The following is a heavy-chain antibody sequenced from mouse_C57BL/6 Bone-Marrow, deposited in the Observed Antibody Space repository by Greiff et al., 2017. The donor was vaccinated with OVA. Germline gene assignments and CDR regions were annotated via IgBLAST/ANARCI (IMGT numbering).Heavy chain of an antibody. CDR2: ISNGGGST. V-gene: IGHV5-12*01. CDR3: ASNFITTVVAAVDY. CDR1: GFTFSDYY. J-gene: IGHJ4*01. Sequence: DVKLVESGGGLVQPGGSLKLSCAASGFTFSDYYMYWVRQTPEKRLEWVAYISNGGGSTYYPDTVKGRFTISRDNAKNTLYLQMSRLKSEDTAMYYCASNFITTVVAAVDYWGQGTSVTVSS. D-gene: IGHD1-1*01.